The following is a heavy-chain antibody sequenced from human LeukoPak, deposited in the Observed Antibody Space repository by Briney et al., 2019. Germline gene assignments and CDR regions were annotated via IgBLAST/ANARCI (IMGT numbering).Heavy chain of an antibody. D-gene: IGHD1/OR15-1a*01. J-gene: IGHJ3*02. Sequence: GGSLRLSCAASGFTFSSYGMSWVRQAPGKGLEWVSAISGSGGSTYYADSVKGRFTISRDNSKNTLYLQMNSLKTEDTAVYYCTRGWGNNWNRAAFDIWGQGTMVTVSS. CDR3: TRGWGNNWNRAAFDI. V-gene: IGHV3-23*01. CDR1: GFTFSSYG. CDR2: ISGSGGST.